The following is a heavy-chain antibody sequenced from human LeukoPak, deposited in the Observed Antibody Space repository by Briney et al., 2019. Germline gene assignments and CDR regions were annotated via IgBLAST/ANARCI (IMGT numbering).Heavy chain of an antibody. Sequence: GGSLRLSCAASGFTFSSYAMSWVRQAPGKGLEWVSAISGSGGSTYYADSVKGRFTISRDNSKNTLYLQMNSLRAEDTAVYYCAKVQGPRTTTVGYFDYWGQGTLVTVSS. CDR2: ISGSGGST. D-gene: IGHD4-23*01. V-gene: IGHV3-23*01. CDR1: GFTFSSYA. CDR3: AKVQGPRTTTVGYFDY. J-gene: IGHJ4*02.